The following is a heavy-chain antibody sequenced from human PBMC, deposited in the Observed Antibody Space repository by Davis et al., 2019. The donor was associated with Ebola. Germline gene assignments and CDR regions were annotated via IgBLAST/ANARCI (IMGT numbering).Heavy chain of an antibody. J-gene: IGHJ4*02. V-gene: IGHV3-7*01. CDR2: IKEDGSQI. CDR1: GFTFRRYW. Sequence: GSPKISRAASGFTFRRYWMSWVRQAPGKGPEWVASIKEDGSQIFYLGSVEGRFTISRDNAKNSLYLQMNSLRVEDTAVYYCAREAWWGQGTLVSVSS. CDR3: AREAW.